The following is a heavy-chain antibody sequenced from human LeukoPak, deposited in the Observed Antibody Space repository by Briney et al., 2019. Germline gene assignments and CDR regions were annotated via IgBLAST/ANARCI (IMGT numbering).Heavy chain of an antibody. CDR1: GFDFESYT. CDR3: AKGLFSAFDKYLDS. J-gene: IGHJ4*02. CDR2: ISATSSDI. V-gene: IGHV3-21*04. Sequence: GGSLRLSCAPSGFDFESYTMTWVRQAPGKGLEWVSLISATSSDINYAESVRGRFTITRDNAKNSLFLQMDSLRVEDTAIYYCAKGLFSAFDKYLDSWGQGTLVTVSS. D-gene: IGHD5-12*01.